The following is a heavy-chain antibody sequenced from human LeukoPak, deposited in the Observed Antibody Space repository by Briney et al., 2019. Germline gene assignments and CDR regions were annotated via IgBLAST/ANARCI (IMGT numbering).Heavy chain of an antibody. CDR1: GGSISSSSYY. J-gene: IGHJ4*02. V-gene: IGHV4-39*07. D-gene: IGHD4-11*01. Sequence: PSETLSLTCTVSGGSISSSSYYWGWIRQPPGKGLEWLGSIYYSGSTYYNPSLKSRVTISVDTSKNQFSLKLSSVTAADTAVYYCARSMTTRRRYYFDYWGQGTLVTVSS. CDR3: ARSMTTRRRYYFDY. CDR2: IYYSGST.